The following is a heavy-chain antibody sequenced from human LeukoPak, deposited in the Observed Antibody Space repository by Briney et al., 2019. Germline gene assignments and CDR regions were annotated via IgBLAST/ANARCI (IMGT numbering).Heavy chain of an antibody. J-gene: IGHJ4*02. CDR2: ITGHGGTT. D-gene: IGHD4-17*01. CDR3: AKDRPFGDFRRRDPDF. V-gene: IGHV3-23*01. Sequence: GGSLRLSCAASRFTFSSYAMSWVRQAPGKGLELVSSITGHGGTTYYADSVRGRFTVSRDNSNNTLYLQMNSLRAEDTAVYYCAKDRPFGDFRRRDPDFWGQGTLVTVSS. CDR1: RFTFSSYA.